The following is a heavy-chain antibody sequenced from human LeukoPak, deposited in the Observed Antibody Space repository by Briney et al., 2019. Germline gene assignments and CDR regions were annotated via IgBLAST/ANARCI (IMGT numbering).Heavy chain of an antibody. J-gene: IGHJ4*02. D-gene: IGHD1/OR15-1a*01. CDR3: AKGRTNDY. CDR2: ISDTGGNT. Sequence: GGSLRLSCAASGFTFSTYAMSWVRQTPERGLEWVSAISDTGGNTFYADSVKGRFTISRDNSKSTLYLQMDSLRAEDTAIYYCAKGRTNDYWGQGTLVTVSS. CDR1: GFTFSTYA. V-gene: IGHV3-23*01.